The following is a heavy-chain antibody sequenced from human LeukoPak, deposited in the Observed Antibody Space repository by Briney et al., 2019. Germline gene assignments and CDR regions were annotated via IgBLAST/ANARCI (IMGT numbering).Heavy chain of an antibody. CDR2: INHSGST. CDR3: ASYQDYGDYAYFDY. V-gene: IGHV4-39*07. Sequence: RSETLSLTCTVSGGSISSGGYYWSWIRQPPGKGLEWIGEINHSGSTNYNPSLKSRVTISVDTSKNQFSLKLSSVTAADTAVYYCASYQDYGDYAYFDYWGQGTLVTVSS. J-gene: IGHJ4*02. D-gene: IGHD4-17*01. CDR1: GGSISSGGYY.